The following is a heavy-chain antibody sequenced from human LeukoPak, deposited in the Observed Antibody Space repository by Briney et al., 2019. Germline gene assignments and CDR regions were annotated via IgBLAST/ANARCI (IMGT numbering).Heavy chain of an antibody. V-gene: IGHV4-39*01. CDR1: GGSINTRSYS. J-gene: IGHJ4*02. CDR3: ARVGGNFWSGSSFDY. CDR2: IYHIGST. Sequence: SETLSLTCIVSGGSINTRSYSWVWIRQRPGKGLVWVVSIYHIGSTHYSPFLKSRVTISIDTSKNQFSLKMRSVTAADTAVYYCARVGGNFWSGSSFDYWGQGTLVTVSS. D-gene: IGHD3-3*01.